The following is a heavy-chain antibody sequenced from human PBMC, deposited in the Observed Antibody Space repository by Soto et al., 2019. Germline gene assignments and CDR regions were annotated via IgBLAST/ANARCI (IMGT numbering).Heavy chain of an antibody. Sequence: GGSLSLSCAASGFTFSSYWMHWVRQAPEKGLEWVANIQYDGSEKYYVDSVKGRFSISRDNFKNSLYLEMNSLRAEDTAVYYCARDLEWTSERITIFGVVNPLYGMDVWGQGTTVTVSS. V-gene: IGHV3-7*05. CDR3: ARDLEWTSERITIFGVVNPLYGMDV. D-gene: IGHD3-3*01. CDR2: IQYDGSEK. J-gene: IGHJ6*02. CDR1: GFTFSSYW.